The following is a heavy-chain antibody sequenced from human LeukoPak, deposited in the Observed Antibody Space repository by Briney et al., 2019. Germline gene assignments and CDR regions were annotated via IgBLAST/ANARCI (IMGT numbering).Heavy chain of an antibody. Sequence: GGFLRRSCVGSALTFTDYWMHWVRQAQGKWPESLSRISKDGSITVYADSTKGRFTVSRDNARSLVYLEVTSLRPEDTAVYYCARGGYSGSYYKFSWGPGTLVTVAS. D-gene: IGHD5-12*01. CDR2: ISKDGSIT. CDR3: ARGGYSGSYYKFS. J-gene: IGHJ4*02. V-gene: IGHV3-74*01. CDR1: ALTFTDYW.